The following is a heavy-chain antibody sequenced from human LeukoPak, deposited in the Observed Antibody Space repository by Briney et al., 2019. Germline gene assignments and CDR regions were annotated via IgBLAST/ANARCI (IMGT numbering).Heavy chain of an antibody. CDR1: GYTFTSYA. CDR2: INAGNGNT. J-gene: IGHJ6*03. V-gene: IGHV1-3*01. D-gene: IGHD2-2*02. CDR3: ARDSRYCSSTSCYMGHYYYYYYMDV. Sequence: ASVKVSCKTSGYTFTSYAVHWVRQAPGQRLEWMGWINAGNGNTQYSQKFQGRVTITRDTSASTAYMELSSLRSEDTAVYYCARDSRYCSSTSCYMGHYYYYYYMDVWGKGTTVTVSS.